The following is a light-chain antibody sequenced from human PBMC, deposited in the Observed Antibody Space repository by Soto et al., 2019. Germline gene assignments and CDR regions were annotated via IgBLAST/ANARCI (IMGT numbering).Light chain of an antibody. V-gene: IGKV1-6*01. Sequence: AIQMTQPPSSMSASVGDRVTIMCLASQGIRNDVGWYQKKPGKAPKLLIFAAFNLQSGVPSRFSGGGSGTDFTLTISSLQPEDFATYYCLQHFNFSWTFGQGTKVDIK. CDR1: QGIRND. J-gene: IGKJ1*01. CDR3: LQHFNFSWT. CDR2: AAF.